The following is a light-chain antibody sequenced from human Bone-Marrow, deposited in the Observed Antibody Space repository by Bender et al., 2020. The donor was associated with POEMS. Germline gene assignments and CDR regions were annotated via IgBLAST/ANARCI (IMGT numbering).Light chain of an antibody. V-gene: IGLV2-11*01. CDR1: SSDVGGYDY. Sequence: QSALTQPRSVSGSPGQSVTISCTGTSSDVGGYDYVSWYQHHPGKAPKLMIYDVSKRPSGVPDRFTGSKSGNTASRTISGLQAEDEADYYCCSYTDSRYVFGTGTTVTVL. CDR3: CSYTDSRYV. J-gene: IGLJ1*01. CDR2: DVS.